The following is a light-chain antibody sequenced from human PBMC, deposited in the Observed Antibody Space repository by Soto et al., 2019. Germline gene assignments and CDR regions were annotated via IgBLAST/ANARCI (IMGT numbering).Light chain of an antibody. Sequence: QSVLTQPPSVSGAPGQRVTISCSGSSSNFGAGYDVHWYQQLPGTAPKLLIFGNSNRPSGVPDRFSGSKSGTSASLAITGLQAEDEADYYCSSYTSRSTLVFGTGTKVTVL. CDR1: SSNFGAGYD. J-gene: IGLJ1*01. V-gene: IGLV1-40*01. CDR2: GNS. CDR3: SSYTSRSTLV.